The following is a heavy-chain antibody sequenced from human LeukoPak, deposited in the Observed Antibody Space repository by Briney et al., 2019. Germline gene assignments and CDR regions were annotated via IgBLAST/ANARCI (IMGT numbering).Heavy chain of an antibody. J-gene: IGHJ6*02. CDR1: GFTFSNYW. CDR3: ARRNAMDV. V-gene: IGHV3-7*03. Sequence: RGSLRLSCAASGFTFSNYWMTWVRQAPGKGLEWVANINRDGSERYYGDSVKGRFTISRDDAKSSLYLQMNSLRAEDTAVYYCARRNAMDVWGQGTTVIVFS. CDR2: INRDGSER.